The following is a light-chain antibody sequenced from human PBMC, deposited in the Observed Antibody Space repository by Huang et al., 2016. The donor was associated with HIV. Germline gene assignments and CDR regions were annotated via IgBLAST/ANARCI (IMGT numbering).Light chain of an antibody. CDR3: QQFNHYPFT. J-gene: IGKJ4*01. Sequence: AIQLTQSPSSLSASVGDRVTITCRASQGISSTLAWYQHKQGKAPNLLIYDASTLESGVPSRFSGSGSGTDFTLTISSLQPEDFATYYCQQFNHYPFTFGGGTKVEIK. CDR1: QGISST. V-gene: IGKV1D-13*01. CDR2: DAS.